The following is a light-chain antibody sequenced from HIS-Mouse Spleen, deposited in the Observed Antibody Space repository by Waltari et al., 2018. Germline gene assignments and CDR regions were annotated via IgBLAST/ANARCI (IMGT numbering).Light chain of an antibody. J-gene: IGLJ3*02. CDR2: EVS. V-gene: IGLV2-8*01. Sequence: QSALTQPPSASGSPGQSVTISCTGTSSDVGGYNYVPWYQQHPGKAPKLMIYEVSKRPSGVPDRFSGSKSGNTASLTISGLQAEDEADYYCCSYAGSSTWVFGGGTKLTVL. CDR1: SSDVGGYNY. CDR3: CSYAGSSTWV.